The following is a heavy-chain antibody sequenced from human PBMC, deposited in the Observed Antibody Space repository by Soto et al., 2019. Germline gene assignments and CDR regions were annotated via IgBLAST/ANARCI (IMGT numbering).Heavy chain of an antibody. CDR1: GGSISTYY. CDR2: IYYSGST. V-gene: IGHV4-59*01. Sequence: SETLSITCTVSGGSISTYYWSWIRQPPGKGLEWIGYIYYSGSTSYNPSLKSRVTISVDTSKNQFSLKLSSVTAADTAVYYCARVGDFWSGYYEYYFDYWGQGTLVTVSS. J-gene: IGHJ4*02. CDR3: ARVGDFWSGYYEYYFDY. D-gene: IGHD3-3*01.